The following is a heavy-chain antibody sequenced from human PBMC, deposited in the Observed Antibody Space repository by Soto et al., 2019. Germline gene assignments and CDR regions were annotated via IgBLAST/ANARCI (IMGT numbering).Heavy chain of an antibody. J-gene: IGHJ4*02. D-gene: IGHD1-7*01. CDR3: AKDPKGITGTTS. CDR1: GFTFSSYA. Sequence: EVQLLESGGGLVQPGGSLRLSCAASGFTFSSYAMSWVRQAPGKGLEWVSAIRGSGGSTYYADSVKGRFTISRDNSKNTLYLPKNSLRAEDTAVYYCAKDPKGITGTTSWGQGTLVTVSS. V-gene: IGHV3-23*01. CDR2: IRGSGGST.